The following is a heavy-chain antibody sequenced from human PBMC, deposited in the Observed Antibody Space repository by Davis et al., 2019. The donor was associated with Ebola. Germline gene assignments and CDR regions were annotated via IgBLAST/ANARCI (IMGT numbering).Heavy chain of an antibody. D-gene: IGHD6-6*01. CDR2: ISSSSSYI. CDR3: ARSSIAARPGYYYGMDV. V-gene: IGHV3-21*01. J-gene: IGHJ6*02. CDR1: GFTFSSYS. Sequence: GGSLRLSCAASGFTFSSYSMNWVRQAPGKGLEWVSSISSSSSYIYYADSVKGRFTISRDNAKNSLYLQMNSLRADDTAVYYCARSSIAARPGYYYGMDVWGQGTTVTVSS.